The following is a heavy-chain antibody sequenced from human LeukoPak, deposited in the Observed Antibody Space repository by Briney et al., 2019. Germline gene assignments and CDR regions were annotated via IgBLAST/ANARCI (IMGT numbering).Heavy chain of an antibody. D-gene: IGHD3-10*01. CDR2: IYYGGGT. CDR1: GGSISSSNYY. V-gene: IGHV4-39*07. CDR3: ARVQTHYYGSGSLGSSVRVFDY. J-gene: IGHJ4*02. Sequence: KPSETLSLTCTVSGGSISSSNYYWGWIRQPPGKGLEWIGNIYYGGGTSYNSSLRSRVTISVDTSKNQFSLKLSSVTAADTAMYYCARVQTHYYGSGSLGSSVRVFDYWGQGALVTVSS.